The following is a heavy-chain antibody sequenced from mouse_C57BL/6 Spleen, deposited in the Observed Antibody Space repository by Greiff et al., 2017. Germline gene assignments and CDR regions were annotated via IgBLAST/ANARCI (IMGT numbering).Heavy chain of an antibody. CDR1: GYAFSSSW. J-gene: IGHJ3*01. CDR2: IYPGDGDT. D-gene: IGHD2-12*01. V-gene: IGHV1-82*01. CDR3: ARGTPTTGFAY. Sequence: VQLQQSGPELVKPGASVKISCKASGYAFSSSWMNWVKQRPGKGLEWIGRIYPGDGDTNYNGKFKGKATLTADKSSSTAYMQLSSLTSEDSAVYFCARGTPTTGFAYWGQGTLVTVSA.